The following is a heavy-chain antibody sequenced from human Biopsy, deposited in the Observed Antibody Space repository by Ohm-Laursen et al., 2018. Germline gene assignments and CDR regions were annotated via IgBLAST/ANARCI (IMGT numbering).Heavy chain of an antibody. CDR3: ARSGWNFEFDS. Sequence: SLRLSCAASRVTFSDYFMSWIRQAPGKGLEWVSYISSSGITAHYADSVKGRFTISRDNAKNSLYLQMNSLRAEDTAIYYCARSGWNFEFDSWGKGTLVAVSS. CDR2: ISSSGITA. D-gene: IGHD6-19*01. CDR1: RVTFSDYF. J-gene: IGHJ4*02. V-gene: IGHV3-11*01.